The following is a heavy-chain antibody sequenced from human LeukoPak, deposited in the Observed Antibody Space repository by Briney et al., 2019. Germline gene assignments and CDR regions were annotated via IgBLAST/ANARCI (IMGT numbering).Heavy chain of an antibody. CDR3: AKDTYYDILTGYLNY. CDR1: GFTFDDYA. J-gene: IGHJ4*02. CDR2: ISWNSGSI. V-gene: IGHV3-9*01. Sequence: GGSLRLSCAASGFTFDDYAMHWVRQAPGKGLEWDSGISWNSGSIGYADSVKGRFTISRDNAKNSLYLQMNSLRAEDTALYYCAKDTYYDILTGYLNYWGQGTLVTVSS. D-gene: IGHD3-9*01.